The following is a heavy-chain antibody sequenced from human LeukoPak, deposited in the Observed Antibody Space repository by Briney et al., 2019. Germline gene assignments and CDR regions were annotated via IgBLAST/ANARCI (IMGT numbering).Heavy chain of an antibody. Sequence: LETLSLTCGVYGGSFCGYYWSWIRQPPGKGVEWCGEINQSGATNYTPTLKSRVPISGHRSKNHFSLRLSSVTAADTAIYYCARRSSGWLDYWGQGILVTVSS. J-gene: IGHJ4*02. CDR1: GGSFCGYY. CDR3: ARRSSGWLDY. CDR2: INQSGAT. V-gene: IGHV4-34*01. D-gene: IGHD6-19*01.